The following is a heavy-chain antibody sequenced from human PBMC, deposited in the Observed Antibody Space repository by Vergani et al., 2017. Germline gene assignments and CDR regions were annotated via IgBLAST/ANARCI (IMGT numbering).Heavy chain of an antibody. CDR2: MDYSGST. CDR1: GDSVISTDYH. Sequence: QVQLQESGPGLVKPSETLSLTCTVSGDSVISTDYHWGWIRQPPGKGLAWIGSMDYSGSTSYNPYLESRISISFETPKNQFSLRLTSVTAADTAVYYCASKRGACRAAYCHSYDFWGPGTLVGVSS. CDR3: ASKRGACRAAYCHSYDF. V-gene: IGHV4-39*01. D-gene: IGHD2-15*01. J-gene: IGHJ4*02.